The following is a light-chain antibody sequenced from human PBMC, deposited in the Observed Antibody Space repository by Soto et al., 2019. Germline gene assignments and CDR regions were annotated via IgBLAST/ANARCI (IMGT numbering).Light chain of an antibody. V-gene: IGLV2-23*03. CDR3: CSYAGSSTFLYV. J-gene: IGLJ1*01. CDR2: EGS. Sequence: QSALTQPASVSGSPRQSITISCTGISSDVGSYNLVSWYQQHPGKAPKLMIYEGSKRPSGVSDRFSGSKSGNTASLTISGLQAEDEADYYCCSYAGSSTFLYVFGTGTKVNVL. CDR1: SSDVGSYNL.